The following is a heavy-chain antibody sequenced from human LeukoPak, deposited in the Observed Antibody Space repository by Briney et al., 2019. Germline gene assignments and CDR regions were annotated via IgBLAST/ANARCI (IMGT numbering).Heavy chain of an antibody. CDR2: IYSDGGN. V-gene: IGHV4-61*02. D-gene: IGHD6-13*01. CDR1: GGSIIIGGYY. Sequence: MASQTLSLTCTVSGGSIIIGGYYWSWIRQPAGKVLEWIGRIYSDGGNNCCPSLKSRVTISLDTSKNQLSLGLSSVTAADTGVYYCARASSTGMDVWGKGTTVTVSS. J-gene: IGHJ6*03. CDR3: ARASSTGMDV.